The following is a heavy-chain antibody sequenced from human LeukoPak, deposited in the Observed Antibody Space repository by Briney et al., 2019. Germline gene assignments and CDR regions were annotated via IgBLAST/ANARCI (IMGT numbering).Heavy chain of an antibody. CDR1: GFTFSRYA. Sequence: GGSLRLSCAASGFTFSRYAVYWVRQAPGKGLEWVAVISYDGINKYYADSVKGRFTISRDNSKNTLYLQVNSLRAEDTAVYYCAREGREWLSVGIDYWGQGTLVTVSS. D-gene: IGHD6-19*01. J-gene: IGHJ4*02. CDR2: ISYDGINK. V-gene: IGHV3-30-3*01. CDR3: AREGREWLSVGIDY.